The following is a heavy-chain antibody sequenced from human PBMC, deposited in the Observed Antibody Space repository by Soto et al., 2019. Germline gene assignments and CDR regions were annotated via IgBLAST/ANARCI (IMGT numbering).Heavy chain of an antibody. CDR2: ISYDGSNK. CDR3: AKDGSASWFDL. D-gene: IGHD2-15*01. CDR1: GFTFSSYG. J-gene: IGHJ2*01. V-gene: IGHV3-30*18. Sequence: VQLVESGGGVVQPGRSLRLSCAASGFTFSSYGMHWVRQAPGKGLEWVAVISYDGSNKYYADSVKGRFTISRDNSKNTLYLQMNSLRAEDTAVYYCAKDGSASWFDLWGRGTLVTVSS.